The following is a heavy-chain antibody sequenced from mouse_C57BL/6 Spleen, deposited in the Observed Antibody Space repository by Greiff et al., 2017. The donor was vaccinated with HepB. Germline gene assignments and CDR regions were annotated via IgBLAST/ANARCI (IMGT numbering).Heavy chain of an antibody. D-gene: IGHD1-1*01. Sequence: VKLMESGPELVKPGASVKISCKASGYAFSSSWMNWVKQRPGKGLEWIGRIYPGDGDTNYNGKFKGKATLTADKSSSTAYMQLSSLTSEDSAVYFCARRGSSQSFDYWGQVTTLTVSS. CDR1: GYAFSSSW. CDR2: IYPGDGDT. V-gene: IGHV1-82*01. J-gene: IGHJ2*01. CDR3: ARRGSSQSFDY.